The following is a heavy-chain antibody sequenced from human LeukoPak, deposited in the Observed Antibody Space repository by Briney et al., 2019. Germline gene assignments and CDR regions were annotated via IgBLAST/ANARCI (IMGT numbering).Heavy chain of an antibody. J-gene: IGHJ4*02. V-gene: IGHV4-39*01. CDR3: AHYYASSGYGRYFDY. D-gene: IGHD3-22*01. CDR2: ISFSGST. Sequence: SETLSLTCIVSGGSVSSTSSYWGWIRQPPGKGLEWIGIISFSGSTYYNPSLRGRVTISVDTSNKQFSLKLSSVTAADTAVYFCAHYYASSGYGRYFDYWGQGTLGTVSS. CDR1: GGSVSSTSSY.